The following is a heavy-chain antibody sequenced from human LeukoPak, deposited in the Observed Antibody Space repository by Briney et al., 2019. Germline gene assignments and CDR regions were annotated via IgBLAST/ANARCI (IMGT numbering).Heavy chain of an antibody. J-gene: IGHJ4*02. CDR1: GFTVSNNH. Sequence: GGSLRLSCASSGFTVSNNHMSWVRQAPGKGLDWVSVISGSGGSTYYADSVKGRFTISRDNSKNTMYLQMNSLRAEDTAIYYCAKETGGSGSYPIDYWGQGTLVTVSS. CDR3: AKETGGSGSYPIDY. CDR2: ISGSGGST. V-gene: IGHV3-23*01. D-gene: IGHD3-10*01.